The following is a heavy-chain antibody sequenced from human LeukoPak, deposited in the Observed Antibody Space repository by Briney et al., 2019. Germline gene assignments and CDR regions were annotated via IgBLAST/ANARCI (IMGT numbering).Heavy chain of an antibody. CDR2: FDPEDGET. D-gene: IGHD3-3*01. CDR1: GYTLTVLS. Sequence: ASVKVSCKVSGYTLTVLSMHWVRQAPGKGLEWMGGFDPEDGETIYAQKFQGRVTMTEDTSTGTAYMELSSLRSEDAAVYYCATAPGPYYDFWSGLNYYYYMDVWGKGTTVTVSS. V-gene: IGHV1-24*01. J-gene: IGHJ6*03. CDR3: ATAPGPYYDFWSGLNYYYYMDV.